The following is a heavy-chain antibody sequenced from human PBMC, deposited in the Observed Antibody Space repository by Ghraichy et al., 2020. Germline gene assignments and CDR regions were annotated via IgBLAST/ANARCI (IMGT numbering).Heavy chain of an antibody. CDR2: ISSSSSYI. CDR1: GFTFSGYS. J-gene: IGHJ4*02. D-gene: IGHD6-19*01. Sequence: GGSLRLSCAASGFTFSGYSINWVRQAPGKGLEWVSSISSSSSYIYYADSVKGRFTISRDNAKNSMYLQMNSLRAEDTAVYYCARDRLRGTIAVTGPFDYWGKGTLVTVSS. CDR3: ARDRLRGTIAVTGPFDY. V-gene: IGHV3-21*01.